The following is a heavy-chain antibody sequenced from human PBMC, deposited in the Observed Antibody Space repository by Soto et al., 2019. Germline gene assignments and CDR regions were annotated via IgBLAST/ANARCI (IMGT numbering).Heavy chain of an antibody. Sequence: GGSLRLSCAASGFTFSNYGMTWVRQVSGKGLEWVSTIISSGVDTYYADSMKGRFAISRDNSKNTLYLQMNSLRTDDTAVYYCSKGGGNYLDYWGQGXVVTVHS. CDR1: GFTFSNYG. J-gene: IGHJ4*02. V-gene: IGHV3-23*01. CDR3: SKGGGNYLDY. D-gene: IGHD3-10*01. CDR2: IISSGVDT.